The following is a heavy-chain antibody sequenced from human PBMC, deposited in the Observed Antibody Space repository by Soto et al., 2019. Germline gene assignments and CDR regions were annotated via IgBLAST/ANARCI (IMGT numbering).Heavy chain of an antibody. V-gene: IGHV4-39*01. CDR2: IYYSGST. Sequence: SETLSLTCTVSGGSISSSSYYWGWIRQPPGKGLEWIGSIYYSGSTYYNPSLKSRVTISVDTSKNQFSLKLSSVTAADTAVYYCARLKGYCSGGSCYPNWFDPWGQGTLVTVSS. D-gene: IGHD2-15*01. J-gene: IGHJ5*02. CDR1: GGSISSSSYY. CDR3: ARLKGYCSGGSCYPNWFDP.